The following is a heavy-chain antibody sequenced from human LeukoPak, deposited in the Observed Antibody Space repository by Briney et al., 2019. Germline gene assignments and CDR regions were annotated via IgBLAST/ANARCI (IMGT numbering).Heavy chain of an antibody. V-gene: IGHV3-23*01. D-gene: IGHD2-2*02. CDR1: GFTFSSYA. CDR3: ASLVRGYCSSTSCYTRLHTSEDY. J-gene: IGHJ4*02. CDR2: ISGSGGST. Sequence: RPGGSLRLSCAASGFTFSSYAMSWVRQAPGKGLEWVSAISGSGGSTYYADSVKGRFTISRDNSKNTLYLQMNSLRAEDTAVYYCASLVRGYCSSTSCYTRLHTSEDYWGQGTLVTVSS.